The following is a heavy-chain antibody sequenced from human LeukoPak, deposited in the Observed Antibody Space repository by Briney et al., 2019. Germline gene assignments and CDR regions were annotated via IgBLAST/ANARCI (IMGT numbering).Heavy chain of an antibody. J-gene: IGHJ6*02. CDR1: GGSISSYY. V-gene: IGHV4-59*08. Sequence: PSETLSLTCTVSGGSISSYYWSWIRQHPGEGLEWIGYIYYSGSTNYHPSLKSRVTISVDTSKNQFSLKLSSVTAADTAVYYCSRLETRCSGGSCYSPPGYYYYGMDVWGQGTTVTVSS. CDR3: SRLETRCSGGSCYSPPGYYYYGMDV. CDR2: IYYSGST. D-gene: IGHD2-15*01.